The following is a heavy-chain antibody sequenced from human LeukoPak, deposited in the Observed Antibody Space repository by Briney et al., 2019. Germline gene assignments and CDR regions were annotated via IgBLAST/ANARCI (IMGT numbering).Heavy chain of an antibody. Sequence: ASVKVSCKASGYTFTNYYIHWVRQAPGQGLEWMGWISAYNGNTNYAQKLQGRVTMTTDTSTSTAYMELRSLRSDDTAVYYCARVLYTVLRYFDWAGGLGYWGQGTLVTVSS. J-gene: IGHJ4*02. D-gene: IGHD3-9*01. CDR3: ARVLYTVLRYFDWAGGLGY. CDR2: ISAYNGNT. CDR1: GYTFTNYY. V-gene: IGHV1-18*01.